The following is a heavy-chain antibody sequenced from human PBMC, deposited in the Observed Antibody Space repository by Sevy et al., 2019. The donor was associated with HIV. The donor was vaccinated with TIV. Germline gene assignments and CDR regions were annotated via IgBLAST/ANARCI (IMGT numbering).Heavy chain of an antibody. V-gene: IGHV3-15*01. J-gene: IGHJ4*02. CDR1: GFTFSNAW. Sequence: GGSLRLSCAASGFTFSNAWMSWVRQAPGKELEWVGRIKSKTDGGTTDYAAPVKGRFTISRDDSKNTLYLQMNSLKTADTAVYYCTTDFKTYYYDSSGGMGFDYWGQGTLVTVSS. CDR2: IKSKTDGGTT. D-gene: IGHD3-22*01. CDR3: TTDFKTYYYDSSGGMGFDY.